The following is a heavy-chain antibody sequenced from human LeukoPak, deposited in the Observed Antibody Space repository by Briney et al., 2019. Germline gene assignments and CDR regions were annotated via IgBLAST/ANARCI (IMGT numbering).Heavy chain of an antibody. Sequence: GGSLRLSCAASGFTFSSYAMSWVRQAPGKGLEWVPGISGSGSSTYYADSVKGRFNISRDNSKNMVYLQMNRLRADDTAVYHCAKEGYASSWYRFDYWGQGTLVTASS. J-gene: IGHJ4*02. CDR3: AKEGYASSWYRFDY. CDR1: GFTFSSYA. CDR2: ISGSGSST. V-gene: IGHV3-23*01. D-gene: IGHD6-13*01.